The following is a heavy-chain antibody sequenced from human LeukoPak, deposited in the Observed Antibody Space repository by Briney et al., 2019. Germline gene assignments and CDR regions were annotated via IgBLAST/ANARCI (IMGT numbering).Heavy chain of an antibody. CDR3: ARLGYYDFWSGYYHFDY. V-gene: IGHV4-38-2*01. J-gene: IGHJ4*02. CDR1: GYSISSGYY. Sequence: SETLSLTCAVSGYSISSGYYWGWIRQPPGKGLEWIGSIYLIGSTYYNPSLKSRVTISVDTSKNRFSLKLSSVTAADTAVYYCARLGYYDFWSGYYHFDYWGQGTLVTVSS. CDR2: IYLIGST. D-gene: IGHD3-3*01.